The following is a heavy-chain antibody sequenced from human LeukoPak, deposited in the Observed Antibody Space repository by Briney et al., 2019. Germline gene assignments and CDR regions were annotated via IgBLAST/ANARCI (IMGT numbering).Heavy chain of an antibody. CDR2: IRYDGSNK. D-gene: IGHD3-3*01. Sequence: GGSLRLSCAASGFTFSSYGMHWVRQAPGKGLEWVAFIRYDGSNKYYADSVKGRFTISRDNSKNTLYLQMNSLRAEDTAVYYCAKDFPGAYDFWSGYYPNPGIDYWGQGTLVTVSS. CDR1: GFTFSSYG. CDR3: AKDFPGAYDFWSGYYPNPGIDY. J-gene: IGHJ4*02. V-gene: IGHV3-30*02.